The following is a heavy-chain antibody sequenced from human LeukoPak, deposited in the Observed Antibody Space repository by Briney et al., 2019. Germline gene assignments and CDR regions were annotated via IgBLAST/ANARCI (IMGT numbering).Heavy chain of an antibody. D-gene: IGHD2-15*01. CDR2: IYSSGST. CDR1: GGSISSYY. V-gene: IGHV4-4*07. J-gene: IGHJ4*02. Sequence: SETLSLTCTVSGGSISSYYWSWIRQPAGKGLDWIGRIYSSGSTNYNPSLKSRVTMSVDTSKNQFSLRLSSVTAADTAVYYCARAYCSGGSCYSGFDYWGQGTLVTVSS. CDR3: ARAYCSGGSCYSGFDY.